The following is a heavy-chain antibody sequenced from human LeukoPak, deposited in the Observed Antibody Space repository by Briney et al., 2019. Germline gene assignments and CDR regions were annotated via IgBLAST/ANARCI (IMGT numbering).Heavy chain of an antibody. Sequence: GRSLRLSCAASGFTFSSYGMHWVRQAPGKGLEWVATIKQDGSDKYFVDSVKGRFTISRDNAKNSLYLQMNSLRAEDTAVYYCARNRARFDYWGQGTLVTVSS. J-gene: IGHJ4*02. V-gene: IGHV3-7*04. CDR2: IKQDGSDK. CDR1: GFTFSSYG. CDR3: ARNRARFDY. D-gene: IGHD2/OR15-2a*01.